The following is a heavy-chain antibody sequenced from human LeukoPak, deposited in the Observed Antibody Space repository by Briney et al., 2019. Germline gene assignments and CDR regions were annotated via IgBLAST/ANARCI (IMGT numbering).Heavy chain of an antibody. J-gene: IGHJ3*02. Sequence: GGSLRLSCAASGFTFSSYSMNWVRQAPGKGLEWVSSISSSSSYIYYADSVKGRFTISRDNAKNSLYLQMNSLRAEDTAVYYCARALVYYYDSSGYSGEAFDIWGQGTMVTVSS. D-gene: IGHD3-22*01. CDR3: ARALVYYYDSSGYSGEAFDI. V-gene: IGHV3-21*01. CDR2: ISSSSSYI. CDR1: GFTFSSYS.